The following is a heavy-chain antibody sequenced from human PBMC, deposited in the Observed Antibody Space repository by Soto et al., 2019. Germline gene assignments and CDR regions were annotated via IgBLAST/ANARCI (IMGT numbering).Heavy chain of an antibody. J-gene: IGHJ4*02. CDR1: VFTFRTYW. CDR2: INQDGSVK. Sequence: VGSLRLSCASSVFTFRTYWMNCVRHSPGKGLEWVAKINQDGSVKYYVDSVRGRFTISRDNAKNSLFLQMNSLRAEDTALYYCVRFPFFDNSDQGCWGQGTLVIVSS. D-gene: IGHD3-22*01. CDR3: VRFPFFDNSDQGC. V-gene: IGHV3-7*01.